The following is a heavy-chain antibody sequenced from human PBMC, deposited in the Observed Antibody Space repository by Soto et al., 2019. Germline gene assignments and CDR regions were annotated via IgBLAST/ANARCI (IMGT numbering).Heavy chain of an antibody. CDR2: ISAYNGNT. Sequence: QVQLVQSGAAVKKPGASVKVSCKASGYTFTNFGISGVRQAPGQGLEWMGWISAYNGNTNYAQNFQGRVPMTTVTSTSTAYMELRSVRYYDTDVYYCARGGTPFDYWGQGTLVTVSS. V-gene: IGHV1-18*01. CDR3: ARGGTPFDY. D-gene: IGHD3-16*01. CDR1: GYTFTNFG. J-gene: IGHJ4*02.